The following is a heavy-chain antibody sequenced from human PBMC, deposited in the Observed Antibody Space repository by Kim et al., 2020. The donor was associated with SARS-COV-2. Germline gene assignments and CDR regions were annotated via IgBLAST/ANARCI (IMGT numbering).Heavy chain of an antibody. D-gene: IGHD5-18*01. V-gene: IGHV4-39*01. J-gene: IGHJ4*02. CDR2: NYYSGSN. CDR1: GASISSVGYY. Sequence: SETLSLTCTVSGASISSVGYYWGWVRQPPGKGLEWIGSNYYSGSNYYNPSLKSRVTISVNTSKNQFSLKLSSVTAADTAVYYCARHRGYNYGWIDYWGQGTLVTVSS. CDR3: ARHRGYNYGWIDY.